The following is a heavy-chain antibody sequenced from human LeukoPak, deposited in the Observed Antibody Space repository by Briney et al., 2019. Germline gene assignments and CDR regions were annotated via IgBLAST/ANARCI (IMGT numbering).Heavy chain of an antibody. J-gene: IGHJ4*02. Sequence: PRRSLRHSPVHSGFTFRRFGLCRGRQAPGKGLEWVAATSYDGSNKHYADSVKGRFIISRDNYKNTVYLQMKSLRAEDTAVYYYSKREELASSDCYYFDYWGQGTLVTVSS. D-gene: IGHD2-21*02. V-gene: IGHV3-30*18. CDR3: SKREELASSDCYYFDY. CDR1: GFTFRRFG. CDR2: TSYDGSNK.